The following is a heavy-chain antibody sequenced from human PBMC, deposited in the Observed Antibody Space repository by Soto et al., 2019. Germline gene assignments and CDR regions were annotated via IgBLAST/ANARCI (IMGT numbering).Heavy chain of an antibody. CDR1: GGTFSSYA. CDR3: ARDGAYCGGVCYSRRDDAFDI. D-gene: IGHD2-21*02. CDR2: IIPIFGTA. Sequence: QVQLVQSGAEVKKPGSSVKVSCKASGGTFSSYAISWVRQAPGQGLEWMGGIIPIFGTANYAQKFQGRVTIPADESTSTAEMELSSLRSEHTAVYYCARDGAYCGGVCYSRRDDAFDIWGQGTMVTVSS. J-gene: IGHJ3*02. V-gene: IGHV1-69*12.